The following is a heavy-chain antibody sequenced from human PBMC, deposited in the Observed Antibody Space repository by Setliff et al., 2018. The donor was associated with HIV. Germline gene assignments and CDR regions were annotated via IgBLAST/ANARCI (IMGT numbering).Heavy chain of an antibody. CDR3: ASSVGTSLYYYYYMDV. J-gene: IGHJ6*03. CDR1: GFSFSSYE. CDR2: ISSSGDTR. D-gene: IGHD1-26*01. V-gene: IGHV3-48*03. Sequence: PGGSLRLSCAASGFSFSSYEMNWVRQAPGKGLEWVSYISSSGDTRYYADSVEGRFTISRDNAKNSLYLQMNSLRAEDTAVYYCASSVGTSLYYYYYMDVWGKGTTVTVSS.